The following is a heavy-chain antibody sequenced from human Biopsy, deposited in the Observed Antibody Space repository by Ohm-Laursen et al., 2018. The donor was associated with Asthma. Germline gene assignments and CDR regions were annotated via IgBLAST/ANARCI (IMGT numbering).Heavy chain of an antibody. CDR1: PGSINDYY. CDR3: VRATSTWSQSGPHYFDH. CDR2: VHSTGST. D-gene: IGHD6-13*01. V-gene: IGHV4-59*01. J-gene: IGHJ4*03. Sequence: PSETLSLTCTVSPGSINDYYWNWIRQFPGKGLEWIGYVHSTGSTRFNPSLKSRLTISVDMSVDQVSLKLTSVTAADTAVYYCVRATSTWSQSGPHYFDHWGQGTTVTVSP.